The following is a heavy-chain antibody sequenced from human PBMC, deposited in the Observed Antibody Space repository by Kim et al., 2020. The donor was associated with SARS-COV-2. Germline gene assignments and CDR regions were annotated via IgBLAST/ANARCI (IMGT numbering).Heavy chain of an antibody. V-gene: IGHV3-49*03. CDR3: TRDGGAAARPF. Sequence: GGSLRLSCTASGFTFGDYAMSWFRQAPGKGLEWVGFIRSKAYGGTTEYAASVKGRFTISRDDSKSIAYLQMNSLKTEDTAVYYCTRDGGAAARPFWGQGTLVTVSS. CDR1: GFTFGDYA. J-gene: IGHJ4*02. CDR2: IRSKAYGGTT. D-gene: IGHD6-6*01.